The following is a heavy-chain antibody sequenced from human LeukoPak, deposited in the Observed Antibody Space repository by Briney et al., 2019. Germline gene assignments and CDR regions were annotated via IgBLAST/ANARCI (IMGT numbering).Heavy chain of an antibody. CDR1: GFIFSSYE. J-gene: IGHJ4*02. V-gene: IGHV3-48*03. Sequence: GGSLRLSCAASGFIFSSYEMIWVRQAPGKGLEWVSYISSSGRTIYYADSVKGRFIISRDNAKNSLYLQMNSLRAEDTAVYYCARYGDRGFDFWGQGTRVTVSS. CDR2: ISSSGRTI. D-gene: IGHD4-17*01. CDR3: ARYGDRGFDF.